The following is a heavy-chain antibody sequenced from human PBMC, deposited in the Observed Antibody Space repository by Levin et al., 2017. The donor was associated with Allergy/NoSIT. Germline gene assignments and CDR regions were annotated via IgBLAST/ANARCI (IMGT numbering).Heavy chain of an antibody. CDR3: ARVTMVRGCDY. D-gene: IGHD3-10*01. Sequence: SETLSLTCTVSGGSISSYYWSWIRQPPGKGLEWIGYIYYSGSTNYNPSLKSRVTISVDTSKNQFSLKLSSVTAADTAVYYCARVTMVRGCDYWGQGTLVTVSS. J-gene: IGHJ4*02. CDR1: GGSISSYY. V-gene: IGHV4-59*01. CDR2: IYYSGST.